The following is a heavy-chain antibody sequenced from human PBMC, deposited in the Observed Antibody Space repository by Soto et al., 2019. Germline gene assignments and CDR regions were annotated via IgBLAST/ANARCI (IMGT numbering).Heavy chain of an antibody. D-gene: IGHD2-15*01. J-gene: IGHJ5*02. Sequence: QVQVQESGPGLVKPSDTLSLTCTVSGGSVSSRSYFWGWIRQPPGKGLEWIGTIYYNGSTYYNPSLKSRVTVSXGTXKXPFSLQLTSVTASDTAIYYCARQRVVPATPTNWFDPWGQGTLVTVSS. CDR3: ARQRVVPATPTNWFDP. CDR2: IYYNGST. V-gene: IGHV4-39*01. CDR1: GGSVSSRSYF.